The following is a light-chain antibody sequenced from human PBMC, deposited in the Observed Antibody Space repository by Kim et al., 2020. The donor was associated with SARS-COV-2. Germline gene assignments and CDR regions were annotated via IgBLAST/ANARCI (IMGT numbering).Light chain of an antibody. CDR1: QSISRY. CDR2: AAS. Sequence: ASVGDRVNITCRASQSISRYLNWYRQKPGKAPELLIYAASSLQTGVPSRFSGSGSGADFTLTISSLQPEDFATYYCQQSSSTPRTFGQGTKVDIK. CDR3: QQSSSTPRT. V-gene: IGKV1-39*01. J-gene: IGKJ1*01.